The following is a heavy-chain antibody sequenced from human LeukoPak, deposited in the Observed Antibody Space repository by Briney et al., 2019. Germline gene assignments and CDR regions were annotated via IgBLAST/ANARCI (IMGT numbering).Heavy chain of an antibody. V-gene: IGHV3-23*01. D-gene: IGHD3-22*01. CDR1: GFTFSSYG. Sequence: GGSLRLSCAASGFTFSSYGMSWVGQAPGKGLEWVASISGSGGRTYNADFVKGRFTISRDNTKKTLSLQMNSLRAEGTAMYYCAKDRSSYDSGGYPDGFDIWGQGQTSPSLQ. CDR3: AKDRSSYDSGGYPDGFDI. CDR2: ISGSGGRT. J-gene: IGHJ3*02.